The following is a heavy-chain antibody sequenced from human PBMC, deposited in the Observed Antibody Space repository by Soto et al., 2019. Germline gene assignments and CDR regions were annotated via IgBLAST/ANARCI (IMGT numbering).Heavy chain of an antibody. CDR1: GFTFSSYA. D-gene: IGHD3-22*01. CDR3: AKDLGSYYYDSSGYYLVDY. CDR2: ISGSGCST. Sequence: EVQLLESGGGLVQPGGSLRLSCAASGFTFSSYAMSWVRQAPGKGLEWVSAISGSGCSTYYADSVKGRFTISRDKSKNTLYLQMNSLRAEDTAVYYCAKDLGSYYYDSSGYYLVDYWGQGTLVTVSS. V-gene: IGHV3-23*01. J-gene: IGHJ4*02.